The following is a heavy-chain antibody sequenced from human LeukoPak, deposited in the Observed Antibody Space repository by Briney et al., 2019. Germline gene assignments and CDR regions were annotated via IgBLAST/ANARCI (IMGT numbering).Heavy chain of an antibody. Sequence: GGSLRLSCAASGFTFSNTWMNWGRQAPRKGQEWVGRIKGKNDGGTTYYAAPMKRRFTISRAASKNTLLLQSNSLNTEDTAVYYCPPDEEPYYYDSSGYYFGYWGQGTLVTVSP. CDR1: GFTFSNTW. V-gene: IGHV3-15*07. J-gene: IGHJ4*02. D-gene: IGHD3-22*01. CDR3: PPDEEPYYYDSSGYYFGY. CDR2: IKGKNDGGTT.